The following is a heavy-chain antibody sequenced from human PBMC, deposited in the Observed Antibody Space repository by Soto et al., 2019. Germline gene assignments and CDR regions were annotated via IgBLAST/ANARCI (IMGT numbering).Heavy chain of an antibody. Sequence: QVQLVESGGGVVQPGRSLRLSCAASGFTFSSYGMHWVRQAPGKGLEWVEVIWYDGSNKYYADSVKGRFTISRDNSKNTLYLQMNSLRAEDTAVYYCAREGRYCTNGVCYRLYYFDYWGQGTLVTVSS. CDR3: AREGRYCTNGVCYRLYYFDY. D-gene: IGHD2-8*01. CDR1: GFTFSSYG. J-gene: IGHJ4*02. V-gene: IGHV3-33*01. CDR2: IWYDGSNK.